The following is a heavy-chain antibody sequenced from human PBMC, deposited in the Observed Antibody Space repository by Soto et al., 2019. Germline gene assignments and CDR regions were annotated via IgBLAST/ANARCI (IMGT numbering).Heavy chain of an antibody. J-gene: IGHJ4*02. CDR3: AKDPTSTPVTTPY. CDR2: ISGSGGST. V-gene: IGHV3-23*01. D-gene: IGHD4-17*01. CDR1: GFTFSSYA. Sequence: EVQLLESGGGLVQPGGSLRLSCAASGFTFSSYAMSWVRQAPGKGLEWVSAISGSGGSTYYADSVKGRFTISRDNSKNTLYLQMNSLRAEDTVVYYCAKDPTSTPVTTPYWGQGTLVTVSS.